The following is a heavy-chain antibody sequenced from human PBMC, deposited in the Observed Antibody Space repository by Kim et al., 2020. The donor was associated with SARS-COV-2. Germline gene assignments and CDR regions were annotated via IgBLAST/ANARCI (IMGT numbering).Heavy chain of an antibody. Sequence: YAQLVQGLVNMSRAKSEDTVYMELSSLRAEDTAFYYCARALRGACYFDYWGQGTLVTVSS. CDR3: ARALRGACYFDY. J-gene: IGHJ4*02. D-gene: IGHD2-21*02. V-gene: IGHV1-46*01.